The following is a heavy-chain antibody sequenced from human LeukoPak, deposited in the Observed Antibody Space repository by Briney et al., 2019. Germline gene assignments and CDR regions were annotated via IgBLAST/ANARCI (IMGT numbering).Heavy chain of an antibody. Sequence: SETLSLTCAVYGGSFSGYYLSWIRQPPGKGLEWIGEINRSGDTHYNPSLKSRVTISVDTSKNQFSLKLSSVTAADAAVYYCARGYGSGSYYAHWGQGTLVTVSS. V-gene: IGHV4-34*01. CDR1: GGSFSGYY. J-gene: IGHJ4*02. CDR2: INRSGDT. CDR3: ARGYGSGSYYAH. D-gene: IGHD3-10*01.